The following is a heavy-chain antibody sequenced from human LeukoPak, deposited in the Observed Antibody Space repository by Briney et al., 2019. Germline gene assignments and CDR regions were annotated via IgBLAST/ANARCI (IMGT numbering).Heavy chain of an antibody. V-gene: IGHV3-23*01. CDR2: ISGSGVST. CDR1: GFTFSIYA. CDR3: AKGLKTLGDY. J-gene: IGHJ4*02. D-gene: IGHD3-16*01. Sequence: GGSLRLSCAASGFTFSIYAMSWVRQAPGKGLEWVSAISGSGVSTYYADSVKGRFTISGDNSKNTLYLQMNSLRVEDTAVYYCAKGLKTLGDYWGQGTLVTVSS.